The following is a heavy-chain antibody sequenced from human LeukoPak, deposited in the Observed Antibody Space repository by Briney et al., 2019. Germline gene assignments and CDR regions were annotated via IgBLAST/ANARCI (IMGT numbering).Heavy chain of an antibody. CDR3: ASSSLTAFDAFDI. J-gene: IGHJ3*02. D-gene: IGHD4/OR15-4a*01. V-gene: IGHV4-39*02. CDR2: MYYSGST. Sequence: SETLSLTRTVSGGSISSNGYYWGWIRQPPGKGLEWIASMYYSGSTYHNPSLKSRATISADTPRNHFSLKLNSVTAADTAVYYCASSSLTAFDAFDIWGQGTMVTVSS. CDR1: GGSISSNGYY.